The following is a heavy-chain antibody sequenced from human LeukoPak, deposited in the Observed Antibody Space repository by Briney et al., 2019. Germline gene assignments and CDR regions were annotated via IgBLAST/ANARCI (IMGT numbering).Heavy chain of an antibody. CDR2: IYPGDSDT. CDR1: GYSFTSYW. J-gene: IGHJ4*02. V-gene: IGHV5-51*01. Sequence: GASLKISCKGSGYSFTSYWIGWVRQMPGKGLEWMGIIYPGDSDTRYSPSFQGQVTISADKSISTAYLQWSSLKASDTAMYYCARRLRYCSGGSCYPGAFDYWGQGTLVTVSS. CDR3: ARRLRYCSGGSCYPGAFDY. D-gene: IGHD2-15*01.